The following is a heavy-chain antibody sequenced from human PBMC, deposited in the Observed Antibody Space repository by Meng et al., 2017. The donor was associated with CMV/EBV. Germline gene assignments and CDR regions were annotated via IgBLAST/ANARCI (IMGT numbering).Heavy chain of an antibody. Sequence: ESLKISCAASGFTFSSYWMSWVRQAPGKGLEWIGEINHSGSTNYNPSLKSRVTISVDTSKNQFSLKLSSVTAADTAVYYCARIGAEYYDFWSGYYTDYYYGMDVWGQGTTVTVSS. CDR1: GFTFSSYW. D-gene: IGHD3-3*01. V-gene: IGHV4-34*01. CDR3: ARIGAEYYDFWSGYYTDYYYGMDV. J-gene: IGHJ6*02. CDR2: INHSGST.